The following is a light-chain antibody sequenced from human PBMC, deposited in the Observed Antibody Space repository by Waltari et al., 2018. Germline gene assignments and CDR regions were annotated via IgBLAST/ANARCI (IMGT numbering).Light chain of an antibody. Sequence: EIVLTQSPGTLSLSPGERATLSCRASQSVSSNFLAWYQQKPGQAPRLLIYGASSRATGSPDRFSGSGSGTDFTLTISRLEPEDFAVYYRQQYGSFWTFGQGTKVEIK. CDR3: QQYGSFWT. CDR2: GAS. CDR1: QSVSSNF. J-gene: IGKJ1*01. V-gene: IGKV3-20*01.